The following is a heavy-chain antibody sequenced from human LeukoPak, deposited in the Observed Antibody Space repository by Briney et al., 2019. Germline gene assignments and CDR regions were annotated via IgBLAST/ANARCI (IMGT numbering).Heavy chain of an antibody. CDR2: IYSGGST. CDR1: GFNVSNNY. Sequence: GGSLRLSCAASGFNVSNNYMSWVRRAPGKGLEWVSVIYSGGSTYYLDSVKGRFTISRDNSKNTLYLQMNSLRAEDTAVYYCARTVWGYFDYWGQGTLVTVSS. D-gene: IGHD7-27*01. J-gene: IGHJ4*02. V-gene: IGHV3-66*01. CDR3: ARTVWGYFDY.